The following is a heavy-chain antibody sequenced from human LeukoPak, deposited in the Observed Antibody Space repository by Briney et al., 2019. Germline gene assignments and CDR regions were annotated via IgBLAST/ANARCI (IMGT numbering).Heavy chain of an antibody. V-gene: IGHV3-30-3*01. CDR1: GFTFSSYA. CDR3: ARDRSSSWCQDY. Sequence: GWSLRLSCAASGFTFSSYAMHWVRQAPGKGLEWVAVISYDGSNKYYADSVKGRFTISRDNSKNTLYLQMNSLRAEDTAVYYCARDRSSSWCQDYWGQGTLVTVSS. J-gene: IGHJ4*02. CDR2: ISYDGSNK. D-gene: IGHD6-13*01.